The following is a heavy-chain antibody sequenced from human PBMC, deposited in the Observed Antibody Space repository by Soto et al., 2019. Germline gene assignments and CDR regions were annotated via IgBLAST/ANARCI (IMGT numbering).Heavy chain of an antibody. CDR1: GFTFRTYG. V-gene: IGHV3-33*01. D-gene: IGHD6-13*01. J-gene: IGHJ6*03. Sequence: GGSLRLSCAGSGFTFRTYGMHWVRQAPGKGLEWVALIWYDATDKYYADSVKGRFTISRDNSKNTLYLQMNSLRAEDTAMYYCARGSSHYYYYMDVWGKGTTVTVSS. CDR3: ARGSSHYYYYMDV. CDR2: IWYDATDK.